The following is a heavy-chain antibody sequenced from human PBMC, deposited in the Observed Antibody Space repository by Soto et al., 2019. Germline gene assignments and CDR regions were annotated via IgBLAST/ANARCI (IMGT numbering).Heavy chain of an antibody. CDR3: ARGRMTGDCDY. CDR1: GYTFTSYD. V-gene: IGHV1-8*01. D-gene: IGHD2-8*01. J-gene: IGHJ4*02. CDR2: MNPNSGNT. Sequence: VQLVQSGAEVKKPGASVKVSCKASGYTFTSYDINWVRQATGQGLEWMGWMNPNSGNTGYAQQFQGRDTMSRNTYISTAYMELISLSYGYTAVYYCARGRMTGDCDYWGQGTRVTVYS.